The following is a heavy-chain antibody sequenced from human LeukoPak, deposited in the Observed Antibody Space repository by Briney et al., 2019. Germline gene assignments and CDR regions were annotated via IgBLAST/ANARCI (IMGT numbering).Heavy chain of an antibody. CDR2: ISAYDGNT. CDR3: ATDPGSVYHILFDY. V-gene: IGHV1-18*01. Sequence: ASVKVSCKASGYTFTSYGISWVRQAPGQGLEWMGWISAYDGNTNYAQKLQGRVTMATDTSTSTAYMELRSLRSDDTAVYYCATDPGSVYHILFDYWAQGTLFTVSS. D-gene: IGHD3-22*01. J-gene: IGHJ4*02. CDR1: GYTFTSYG.